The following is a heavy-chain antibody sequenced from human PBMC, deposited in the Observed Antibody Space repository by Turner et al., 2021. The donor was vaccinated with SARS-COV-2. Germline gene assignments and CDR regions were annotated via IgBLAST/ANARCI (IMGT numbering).Heavy chain of an antibody. CDR3: AREAAAGNFHGWFDP. CDR2: IYSGGST. CDR1: GFTVSSNY. Sequence: EVQLVESGGGLIQPGGSLRLSCETSGFTVSSNYMSWVRQAPGKGLEWVSVIYSGGSTYYADSVKGRFTISRDNSKNTLYLQINSLRAEDTAVYYCAREAAAGNFHGWFDPWGQGTLVTVSS. V-gene: IGHV3-53*01. D-gene: IGHD6-13*01. J-gene: IGHJ5*02.